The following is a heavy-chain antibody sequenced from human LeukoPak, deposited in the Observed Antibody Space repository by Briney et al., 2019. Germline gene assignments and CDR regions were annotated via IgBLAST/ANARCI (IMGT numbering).Heavy chain of an antibody. CDR3: AKDRGGVDY. J-gene: IGHJ4*02. D-gene: IGHD3-16*01. CDR2: ISWDGGST. V-gene: IGHV3-43*01. CDR1: GFTFGDYS. Sequence: QPGGSLRLSCAASGFTFGDYSMHWVRQGPGKGLEWVSVISWDGGSTSYADSVKGRFTISRDNSKNSLYLQMNSLRSEDSALYYCAKDRGGVDYWGQGTLVTVSS.